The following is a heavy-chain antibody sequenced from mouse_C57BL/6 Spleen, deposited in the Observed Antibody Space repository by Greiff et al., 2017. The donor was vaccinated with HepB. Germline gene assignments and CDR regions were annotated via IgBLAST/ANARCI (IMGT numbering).Heavy chain of an antibody. CDR1: GYTFTSYW. J-gene: IGHJ3*01. CDR3: ARVGDGYYGFAY. Sequence: VQLQQPGAELVKPGASVKLSCKASGYTFTSYWMQWVKQRPGQGLEWIGEIEPSDSYTNYNPKFKGKATLTVDTSSSPAYMQLSSLTSEDSAVYYCARVGDGYYGFAYWGQGTLVTVS. V-gene: IGHV1-50*01. D-gene: IGHD2-3*01. CDR2: IEPSDSYT.